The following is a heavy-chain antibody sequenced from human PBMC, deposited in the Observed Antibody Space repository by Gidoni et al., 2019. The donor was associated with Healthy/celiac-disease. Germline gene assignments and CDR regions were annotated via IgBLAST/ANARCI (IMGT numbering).Heavy chain of an antibody. CDR3: ARDSGLLWFGELLSYYGMDV. V-gene: IGHV3-11*05. D-gene: IGHD3-10*01. CDR1: GFTFSDYY. J-gene: IGHJ6*02. Sequence: QVQLVESGGGLVKPGGSLRLSCEAPGFTFSDYYLSWIRQAPGKGLEWVSYISSSSSYTNYADSVKGRFTISRDNAKNSLYLQMNSLRAEDTAVYYCARDSGLLWFGELLSYYGMDVWGQGTTVTVSS. CDR2: ISSSSSYT.